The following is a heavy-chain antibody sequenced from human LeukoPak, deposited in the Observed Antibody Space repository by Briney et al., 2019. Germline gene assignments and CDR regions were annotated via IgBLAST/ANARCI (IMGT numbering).Heavy chain of an antibody. Sequence: GGSLRLSCAASGFPFSTHSLNWVRQAPGKGLEWVSSISAGGDFVYYGDSVKGRFTVSRDNAKNSLDLQMNSLRVEDTAVYYCARVGTSGWTSDYWGQGTLVTVSS. CDR3: ARVGTSGWTSDY. D-gene: IGHD6-19*01. V-gene: IGHV3-21*01. CDR2: ISAGGDFV. J-gene: IGHJ4*02. CDR1: GFPFSTHS.